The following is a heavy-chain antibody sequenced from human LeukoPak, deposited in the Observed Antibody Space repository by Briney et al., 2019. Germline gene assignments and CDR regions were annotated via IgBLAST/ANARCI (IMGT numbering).Heavy chain of an antibody. D-gene: IGHD3-9*01. CDR3: ARYFDWPWAFDI. J-gene: IGHJ3*02. CDR2: ISYSGST. Sequence: SETLSLTCTVSGGSINSYYWSWIRQPPGKGLEWIGYISYSGSTNYNPSLKSRVTISLDTSKSQFSLKLTSVTAADTAVFFCARYFDWPWAFDIWGLGTMVTVSS. CDR1: GGSINSYY. V-gene: IGHV4-59*01.